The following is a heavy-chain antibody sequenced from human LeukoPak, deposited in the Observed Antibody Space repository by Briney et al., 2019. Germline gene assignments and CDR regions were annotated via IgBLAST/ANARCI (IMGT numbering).Heavy chain of an antibody. CDR3: ASRGNYYGSGSYYDDSHDYYYGMDV. Sequence: GESLKISCKGSGYSFTSYWISWVRQMPGKGLEWMGRIDPSDSYTNYSPSFQGHVTISADKSISTAYLQWSSLKASDTATYYCASRGNYYGSGSYYDDSHDYYYGMDVWGQGTTVTVSS. D-gene: IGHD3-10*01. CDR1: GYSFTSYW. V-gene: IGHV5-10-1*01. CDR2: IDPSDSYT. J-gene: IGHJ6*02.